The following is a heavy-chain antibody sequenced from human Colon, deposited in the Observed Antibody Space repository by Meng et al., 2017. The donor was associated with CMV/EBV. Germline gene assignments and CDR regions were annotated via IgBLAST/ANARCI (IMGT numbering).Heavy chain of an antibody. Sequence: QGELQQWGAGLLKPSETLSLTCAVSVGAFSGYYWNFIRQAPGKGLEWIGEIYHTGTTHYNASLKSRVMISVATSMTQFSLKLTSMTAADTAVYYCARGQSFCRGGWCQTFFDYWGRGTLVTVSS. J-gene: IGHJ4*02. CDR3: ARGQSFCRGGWCQTFFDY. CDR2: IYHTGTT. V-gene: IGHV4-34*01. D-gene: IGHD2-15*01. CDR1: VGAFSGYY.